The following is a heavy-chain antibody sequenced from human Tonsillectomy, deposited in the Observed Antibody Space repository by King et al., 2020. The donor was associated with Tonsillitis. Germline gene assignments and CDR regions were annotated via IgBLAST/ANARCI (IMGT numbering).Heavy chain of an antibody. J-gene: IGHJ5*02. V-gene: IGHV1-2*02. CDR2: INPKSGGT. CDR3: ARGPVVGLRGWFDP. D-gene: IGHD5-18*01. CDR1: GYTFTGYY. Sequence: VQLVESGAEVKKPGASVKVSCKASGYTFTGYYLHCVGQSPGQGLGWMGWINPKSGGTNYAQKFQGRVTMTRDTSISTAYMELTRLSSDDTAVYYCARGPVVGLRGWFDPWGQGTLVTVSS.